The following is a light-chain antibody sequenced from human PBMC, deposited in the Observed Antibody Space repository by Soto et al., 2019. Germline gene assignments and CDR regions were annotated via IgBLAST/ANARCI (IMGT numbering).Light chain of an antibody. CDR1: QSISSW. J-gene: IGKJ2*01. Sequence: DIQMTQSPSTLSASVGDRVTITCRASQSISSWLAWYQQKPGKAPKLLVYKASILESGVPSRFSVSGSGTEFTLTISSLQPDDFATYYGEQYNSYQYTFGQGTKLEIK. V-gene: IGKV1-5*03. CDR3: EQYNSYQYT. CDR2: KAS.